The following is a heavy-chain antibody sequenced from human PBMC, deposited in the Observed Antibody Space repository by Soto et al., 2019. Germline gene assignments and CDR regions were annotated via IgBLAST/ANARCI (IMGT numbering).Heavy chain of an antibody. Sequence: PSETLSLTCAVYGGSFSGYYWSWIRQPPGKGLEWIGEINHSGSTNYNPSLKSRVTISVDTSKNQFSLKLSSVTAADAAVYYCARARQIISYGMDFWGQGTMVTLSS. V-gene: IGHV4-34*01. CDR1: GGSFSGYY. CDR2: INHSGST. J-gene: IGHJ6*02. CDR3: ARARQIISYGMDF.